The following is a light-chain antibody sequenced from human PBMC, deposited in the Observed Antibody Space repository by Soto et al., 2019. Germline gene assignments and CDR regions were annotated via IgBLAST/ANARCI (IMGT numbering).Light chain of an antibody. CDR3: QQYTNLPPDT. V-gene: IGKV3-15*01. CDR1: QSVNNN. Sequence: ERILTQSPGSLSVSPGERATLSCRASQSVNNNLAWYQQKPGQAPRLLIYGASTRATGIPGRFRGCGSGTEFTLTITSLQSEDFAVYFCQQYTNLPPDTFGQGTKLEIK. CDR2: GAS. J-gene: IGKJ2*01.